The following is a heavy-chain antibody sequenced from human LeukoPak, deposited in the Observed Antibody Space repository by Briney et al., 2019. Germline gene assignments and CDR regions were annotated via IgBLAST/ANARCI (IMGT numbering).Heavy chain of an antibody. CDR2: IYYSGST. CDR1: GGSISSSSYY. V-gene: IGHV4-39*01. D-gene: IGHD2-2*01. Sequence: SDTLSLTCTVSGGSISSSSYYWGWIRQPPGKGLEWIGSIYYSGSTYYNPSLKSRVTISVDTSKNQFSLKLSSVTAADTAVYYCARLTSSPWVVPAAIAYYYGMDVWGQGTTVTVSS. J-gene: IGHJ6*02. CDR3: ARLTSSPWVVPAAIAYYYGMDV.